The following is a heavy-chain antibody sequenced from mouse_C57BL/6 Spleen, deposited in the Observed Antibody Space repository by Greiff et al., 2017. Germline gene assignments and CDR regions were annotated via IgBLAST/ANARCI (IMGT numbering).Heavy chain of an antibody. V-gene: IGHV1-82*01. CDR3: AHYGSSSFAY. J-gene: IGHJ3*01. D-gene: IGHD1-1*01. CDR2: IYPGDGDT. CDR1: GYAFSSSW. Sequence: QVQLQQSGPELVKPGASVKISCKASGYAFSSSWMNWVKQRPGKGLEWIGRIYPGDGDTNYNGKFKGKATLTADKSSGTAYMQLSSLTSEDSAVYFCAHYGSSSFAYWGQGTLVTVAA.